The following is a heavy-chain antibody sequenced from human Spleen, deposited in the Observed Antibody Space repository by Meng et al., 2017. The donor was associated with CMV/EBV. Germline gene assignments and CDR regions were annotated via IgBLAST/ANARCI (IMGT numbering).Heavy chain of an antibody. Sequence: GESLKISCAASGFTFSSYSMNWVRQAPGKGLEWVSSISSSSSYIYYADSVKGRFTISRDNSKNTLYLQMNSLRAEDTAVYYCARAEGYSYGDYGVPGVYWGQGTLVTVSS. J-gene: IGHJ4*02. CDR3: ARAEGYSYGDYGVPGVY. CDR1: GFTFSSYS. V-gene: IGHV3-21*04. D-gene: IGHD4-17*01. CDR2: ISSSSSYI.